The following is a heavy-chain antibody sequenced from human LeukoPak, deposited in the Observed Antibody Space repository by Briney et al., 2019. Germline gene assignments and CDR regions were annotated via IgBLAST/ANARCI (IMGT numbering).Heavy chain of an antibody. CDR2: IIPIFGTT. CDR1: GGTLSNYA. V-gene: IGHV1-69*06. Sequence: ASVKVSCKASGGTLSNYAISWVRQAPGQGLEWMGGIIPIFGTTNYAQKFQGRVTITADKSTTTAYMELSSLRSEDTAVYYCARGVYGSGSSIDYWGQGTLVTVSS. CDR3: ARGVYGSGSSIDY. D-gene: IGHD3-10*01. J-gene: IGHJ4*02.